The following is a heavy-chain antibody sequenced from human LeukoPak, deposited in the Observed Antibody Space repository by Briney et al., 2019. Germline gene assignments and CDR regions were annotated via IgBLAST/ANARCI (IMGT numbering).Heavy chain of an antibody. D-gene: IGHD2-21*01. CDR3: AKFPPYVVVDAFDI. J-gene: IGHJ3*02. CDR2: ISYDGSNK. CDR1: GFTFSSYG. Sequence: PEGSLRLSCAASGFTFSSYGMHWVRQAPGKGLEWVAVISYDGSNKYYADSVKGRFTISRDNSKNTLYLQMNSLRAEDTAVYYCAKFPPYVVVDAFDIWGQGTMVTVSS. V-gene: IGHV3-30*18.